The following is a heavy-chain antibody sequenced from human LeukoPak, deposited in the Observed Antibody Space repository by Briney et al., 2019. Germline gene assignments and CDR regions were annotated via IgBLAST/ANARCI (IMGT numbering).Heavy chain of an antibody. J-gene: IGHJ4*02. CDR2: INHSGST. CDR3: ARDPLWFGESIYFDY. CDR1: GGSFRGYY. Sequence: SETLSLTCAVYGGSFRGYYWSWIRQPPGKGLEWIGEINHSGSTNYNPSLKSRVTISVDTSKNQFSLKLSSVTAADTAVYYCARDPLWFGESIYFDYWGQGTLVTVSS. V-gene: IGHV4-34*01. D-gene: IGHD3-10*01.